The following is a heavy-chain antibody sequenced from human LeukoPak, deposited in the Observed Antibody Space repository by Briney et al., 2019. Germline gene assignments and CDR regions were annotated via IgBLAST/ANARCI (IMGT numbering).Heavy chain of an antibody. CDR1: GGSFSGYY. CDR2: INHSGST. D-gene: IGHD6-19*01. J-gene: IGHJ4*02. V-gene: IGHV4-34*01. CDR3: ARGPTPAVAGSYYFDY. Sequence: SETLSLTCAVYGGSFSGYYWSWIRQPPGKGLEWIGEINHSGSTNYNPSLKSRVTISVDTSKNQFSLKLSSVTAADTAVYCCARGPTPAVAGSYYFDYWGQGTLVTVSS.